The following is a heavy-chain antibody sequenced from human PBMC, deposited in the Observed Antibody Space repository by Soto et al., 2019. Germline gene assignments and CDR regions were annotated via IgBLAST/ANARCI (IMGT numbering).Heavy chain of an antibody. V-gene: IGHV1-69*08. CDR1: GGTFSSYT. J-gene: IGHJ4*02. D-gene: IGHD2-21*02. CDR2: IIPILGIA. CDR3: AREQYGGDPMI. Sequence: QVQLVQSGAEVKKPGSSVKVSCKASGGTFSSYTISWVRQAPGQGLEWMGRIIPILGIANYAKKFQGRVTITADKSTSTAYMELSCLRSEDTAVYYCAREQYGGDPMIWGQGTLVTVSS.